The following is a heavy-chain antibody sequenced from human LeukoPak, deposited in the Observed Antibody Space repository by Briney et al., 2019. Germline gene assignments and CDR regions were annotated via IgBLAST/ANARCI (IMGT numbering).Heavy chain of an antibody. D-gene: IGHD5-18*01. V-gene: IGHV3-23*01. CDR3: AKDQGEQLWFLNGLTLDY. J-gene: IGHJ4*02. CDR2: ISGSGGST. CDR1: GFTFSSYA. Sequence: GGSLRLSCAASGFTFSSYAMSWVRQAPGKGLEWVSAISGSGGSTYYADSVKGRFTISRDNSKNTLYLQMNSLRAEDTAVYYCAKDQGEQLWFLNGLTLDYWGQGTLVTVSS.